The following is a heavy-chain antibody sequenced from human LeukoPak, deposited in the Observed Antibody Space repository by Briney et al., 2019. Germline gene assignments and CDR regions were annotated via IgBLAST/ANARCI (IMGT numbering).Heavy chain of an antibody. CDR2: ISSSSSYI. CDR1: GFTFSSYS. D-gene: IGHD6-19*01. V-gene: IGHV3-21*01. Sequence: GGSLRLSCAASGFTFSSYSMNWVRQAPGKGLEWVSSISSSSSYIYYADSVKGRFTISRDNAKNSLYLQMNSLRAEDTAVYYCARDRSGQWLVRGGDFYFDYWGQGTLVTVSS. CDR3: ARDRSGQWLVRGGDFYFDY. J-gene: IGHJ4*02.